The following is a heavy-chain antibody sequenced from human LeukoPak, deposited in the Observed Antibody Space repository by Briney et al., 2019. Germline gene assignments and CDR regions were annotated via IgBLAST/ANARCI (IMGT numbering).Heavy chain of an antibody. CDR1: GFTFSSYS. V-gene: IGHV3-21*01. CDR3: AREPIAAAGTDWFDP. Sequence: PGGSLRLSCAASGFTFSSYSMNWVRQAPGKGLEWVSSISSSSSYIYYADSVKGRFTISRDNAKNSLYLQMNSLRAEDTAVYYCAREPIAAAGTDWFDPWGQGTLSPSPQ. D-gene: IGHD6-13*01. CDR2: ISSSSSYI. J-gene: IGHJ5*02.